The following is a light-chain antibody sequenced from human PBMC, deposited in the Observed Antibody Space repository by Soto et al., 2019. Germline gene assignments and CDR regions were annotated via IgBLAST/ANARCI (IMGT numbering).Light chain of an antibody. V-gene: IGKV1-5*01. J-gene: IGKJ1*01. CDR1: QSINNW. Sequence: DLPMTQSPSTLSASVGDRVTITCRASQSINNWLAWYQLKPGKAPKLLIYDASTLQSGVPSSFSGSGSGTEFTLTISSLQPDDFATYYCQRYATYSPTFGQGTKVGIK. CDR3: QRYATYSPT. CDR2: DAS.